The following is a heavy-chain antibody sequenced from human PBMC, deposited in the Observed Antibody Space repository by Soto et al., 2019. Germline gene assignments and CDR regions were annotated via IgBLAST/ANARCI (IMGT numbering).Heavy chain of an antibody. CDR3: ARDSGRGSEPYS. J-gene: IGHJ4*02. V-gene: IGHV3-11*01. CDR2: ISSTSGTI. CDR1: GFTFSDYY. Sequence: QVHLVESGGGLVKPGGSLRLSCAASGFTFSDYYMSWIRQAPGRGLEWLSHISSTSGTIYYADSVRGRFTISRDNAKNSLYLQMNSLRAEDTAVYYCARDSGRGSEPYSWGQGTLVTVSS. D-gene: IGHD3-10*01.